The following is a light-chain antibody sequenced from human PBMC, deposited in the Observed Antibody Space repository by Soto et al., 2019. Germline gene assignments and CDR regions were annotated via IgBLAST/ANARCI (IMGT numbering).Light chain of an antibody. CDR3: CSYAGTYAFEV. CDR1: SSDVGGYYY. J-gene: IGLJ1*01. CDR2: DVN. Sequence: QSALTQPRSVSGSPGQSVTISCTGTSSDVGGYYYVSWYQQHPGKAPKLMIYDVNKRPSGVPDRFSASKSGITASLTISGLQAEDEADYYCCSYAGTYAFEVFGTGTKVTVL. V-gene: IGLV2-11*01.